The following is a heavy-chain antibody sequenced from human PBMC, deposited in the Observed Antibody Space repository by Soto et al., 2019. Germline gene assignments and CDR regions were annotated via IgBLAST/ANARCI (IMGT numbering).Heavy chain of an antibody. J-gene: IGHJ4*02. CDR3: AKDTYYYSSSGYYVFDY. CDR2: MNPNSGNT. Sequence: ASVKVSCKASGYTFTSYDINWVRQATGQGLKWMGWMNPNSGNTGYAQKLQGRVTMTRNTSISTAYMKPSSLRAEDTAVYFCAKDTYYYSSSGYYVFDYWGQGTLVTVSS. V-gene: IGHV1-8*01. D-gene: IGHD3-22*01. CDR1: GYTFTSYD.